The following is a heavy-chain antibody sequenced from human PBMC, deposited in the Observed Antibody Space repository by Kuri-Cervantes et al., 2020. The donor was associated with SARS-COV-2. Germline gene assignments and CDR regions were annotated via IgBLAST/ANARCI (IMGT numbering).Heavy chain of an antibody. CDR2: ISGSGGST. CDR1: GFTFSSYA. V-gene: IGHV3-23*01. CDR3: ARGPESGYCSSTRCYLDY. Sequence: GESLKISCAASGFTFSSYAMSWVRQAPGKGLEWVSAISGSGGSTYYADSVKGRFTISRDNSKNTLYLQMNSLRAEDTAVYYCARGPESGYCSSTRCYLDYWGQGTLVTVSS. J-gene: IGHJ4*02. D-gene: IGHD2-2*03.